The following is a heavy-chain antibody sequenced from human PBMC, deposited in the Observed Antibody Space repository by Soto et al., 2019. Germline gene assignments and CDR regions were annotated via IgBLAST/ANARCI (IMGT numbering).Heavy chain of an antibody. CDR3: AIDAPGAAPD. J-gene: IGHJ4*02. V-gene: IGHV4-31*03. D-gene: IGHD6-13*01. CDR2: INYRGPT. CDR1: GGPIINGDSY. Sequence: QVQLQASGPGLVKPSQTLSLTCTVSGGPIINGDSYLNWIRQHPEKGLEWMGYINYRGPTNYNPALKSRILISVDTAKHQFSLGLTSVTAADTALYDCAIDAPGAAPDWGQGTLVTVS.